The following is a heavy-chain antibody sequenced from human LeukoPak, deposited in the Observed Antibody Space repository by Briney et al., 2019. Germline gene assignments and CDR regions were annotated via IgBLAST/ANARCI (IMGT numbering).Heavy chain of an antibody. D-gene: IGHD3-16*01. Sequence: ETLSLTCTVSGGSISSSSYYWGWIRQPPGKGLEWVSAISGSGGSTYYADSVKGRFTISRDNSKNTLYLQMNSLRAEDTAVYYCAKGPHVVYAFDIRGQGTMVTVSS. V-gene: IGHV3-23*01. CDR1: GGSISSSSYY. J-gene: IGHJ3*02. CDR3: AKGPHVVYAFDI. CDR2: ISGSGGST.